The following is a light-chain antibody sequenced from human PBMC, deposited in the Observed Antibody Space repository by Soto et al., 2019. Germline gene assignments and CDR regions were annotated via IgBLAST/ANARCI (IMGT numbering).Light chain of an antibody. CDR1: QSINNW. J-gene: IGKJ4*01. CDR2: KAS. Sequence: DIQMTQSPSTLSASVGDRVTITCRASQSINNWLAWYQQKPGKAPKLLIYKASNLESGVPSRFSGSGSGTEFTLTISSLQPDDFATYYCQHCSTYVLTFGGGTKVEIK. V-gene: IGKV1-5*03. CDR3: QHCSTYVLT.